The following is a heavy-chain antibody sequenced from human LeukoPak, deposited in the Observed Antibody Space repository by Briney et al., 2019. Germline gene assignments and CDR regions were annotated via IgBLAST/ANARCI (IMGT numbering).Heavy chain of an antibody. CDR2: INSDGSST. D-gene: IGHD3-16*01. CDR1: GFTFSSYW. Sequence: PGGSLRLSCAASGFTFSSYWMHWVRQAPGKGLVWVSRINSDGSSTDYADSVKGRFTISRDNAKNTPYLQMNSLRAEDTAVYYCVRAHYGFYDYWGQGTLVTVSS. CDR3: VRAHYGFYDY. J-gene: IGHJ4*02. V-gene: IGHV3-74*01.